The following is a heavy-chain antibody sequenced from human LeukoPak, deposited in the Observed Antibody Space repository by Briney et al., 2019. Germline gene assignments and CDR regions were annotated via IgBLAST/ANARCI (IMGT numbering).Heavy chain of an antibody. Sequence: PSETLSLTCAVSGYSISSGYYWGWIRQPPGNGLEWIGSIYHSGSTYYNPSLKSRVTISVDTSKNQFSLELSSVTAADTAVYYCARLGIVVVPAAINWFDPWGQATLVTVSS. V-gene: IGHV4-38-2*01. CDR1: GYSISSGYY. CDR2: IYHSGST. D-gene: IGHD2-2*01. CDR3: ARLGIVVVPAAINWFDP. J-gene: IGHJ5*02.